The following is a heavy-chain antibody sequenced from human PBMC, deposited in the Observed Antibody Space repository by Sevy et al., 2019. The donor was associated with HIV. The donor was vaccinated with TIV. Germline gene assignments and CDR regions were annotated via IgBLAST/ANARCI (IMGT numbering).Heavy chain of an antibody. D-gene: IGHD6-19*01. J-gene: IGHJ4*02. CDR2: ITSSSHIT. CDR1: GFSFNSYS. V-gene: IGHV3-48*01. CDR3: ARGAGGIAVAVIDY. Sequence: GGSLRLSCEVPGFSFNSYSFNWVRQAPGKGLEWISYITSSSHITYYAESVQGRFTISRDNVKKSLYLQMNSLRAEDTAVYYCARGAGGIAVAVIDYWGQGTLVTVSS.